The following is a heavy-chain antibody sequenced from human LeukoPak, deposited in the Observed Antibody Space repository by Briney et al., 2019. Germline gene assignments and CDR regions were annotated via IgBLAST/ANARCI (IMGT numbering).Heavy chain of an antibody. D-gene: IGHD3-22*01. V-gene: IGHV5-51*01. J-gene: IGHJ6*02. CDR1: GYSFTSYW. CDR2: IYPGGSDT. CDR3: ARHEAYYYDSRYYYYGMDV. Sequence: GESLKISCKGSGYSFTSYWIGWVRQMPGKGLEWMGIIYPGGSDTRYSPSFQGQVTISADKSISTAYLQWSSLKASDTAMYYCARHEAYYYDSRYYYYGMDVWGQGTTVTVSS.